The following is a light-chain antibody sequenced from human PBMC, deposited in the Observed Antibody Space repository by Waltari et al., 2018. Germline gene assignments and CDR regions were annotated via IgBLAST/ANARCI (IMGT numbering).Light chain of an antibody. CDR2: GAS. V-gene: IGKV3-20*01. Sequence: EIVLTQSPGTLSLSPGERGTLSCRASQSVRSRYLAWYQQKPGQAPRLIIYGASSRATGIPDRFSGSGSGTDFTLTISRLEPEDFADYYCQQYGSSPQMFGQGTKVEIK. J-gene: IGKJ1*01. CDR1: QSVRSRY. CDR3: QQYGSSPQM.